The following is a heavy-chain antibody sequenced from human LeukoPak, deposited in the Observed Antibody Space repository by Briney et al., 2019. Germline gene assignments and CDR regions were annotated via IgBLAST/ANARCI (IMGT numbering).Heavy chain of an antibody. CDR2: MNPNSGNT. J-gene: IGHJ4*02. V-gene: IGHV1-8*01. D-gene: IGHD6-6*01. CDR1: GYTFTSYD. Sequence: ASVKVSRKASGYTFTSYDINWVRQATGQGLEWMGWMNPNSGNTGYAQKFQGRVTMTRNTSISTAYMELSSLRSEDTAVYYCGRGRFLYSSSSGYFDYWGQGTLVTVSS. CDR3: GRGRFLYSSSSGYFDY.